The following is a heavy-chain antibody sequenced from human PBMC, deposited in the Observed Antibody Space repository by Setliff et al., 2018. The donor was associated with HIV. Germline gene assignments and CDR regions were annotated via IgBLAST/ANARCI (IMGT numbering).Heavy chain of an antibody. CDR3: AKLTPFDY. J-gene: IGHJ4*02. CDR2: THHSGST. V-gene: IGHV4-38-2*01. Sequence: PGGSLRLSCAASGFTFSSYSMNWVRQAPGKGLEWIGSTHHSGSTYYNPSLNSRVTISVDTSKNHFSLKLRSVTAADTAVYYCAKLTPFDYWGQGTLVTVS. CDR1: GFTFSSYS. D-gene: IGHD7-27*01.